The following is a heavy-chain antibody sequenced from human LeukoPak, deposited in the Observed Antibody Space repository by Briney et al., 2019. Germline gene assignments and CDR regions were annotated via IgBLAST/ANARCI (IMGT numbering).Heavy chain of an antibody. V-gene: IGHV1-8*01. Sequence: ASVKVSCKASGYTFTSYDINWVRQATGQGLEWMGWMNPNSGNTGYAQKFQGRVTMTRNTSISTAYMELSSLRSEDTAVYYCARRGTYYGFWSGYLGSYYYMDVWGKGTTVTVSS. CDR2: MNPNSGNT. CDR1: GYTFTSYD. J-gene: IGHJ6*03. CDR3: ARRGTYYGFWSGYLGSYYYMDV. D-gene: IGHD3-3*01.